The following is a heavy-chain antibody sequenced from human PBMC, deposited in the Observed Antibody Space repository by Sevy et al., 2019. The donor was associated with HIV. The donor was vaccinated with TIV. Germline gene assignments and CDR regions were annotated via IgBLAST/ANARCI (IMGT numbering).Heavy chain of an antibody. CDR2: IYSGGST. J-gene: IGHJ4*02. Sequence: GSLRLSCAASGFTVSSSYMSWVRQAPGKGLEWVSVIYSGGSTYYADSVKGRFTISRDNSKNTLYLQMNSLRAEDTAVYYCAREDDYGDYGFDYWGQGTLVTVSS. CDR3: AREDDYGDYGFDY. V-gene: IGHV3-53*01. CDR1: GFTVSSSY. D-gene: IGHD4-17*01.